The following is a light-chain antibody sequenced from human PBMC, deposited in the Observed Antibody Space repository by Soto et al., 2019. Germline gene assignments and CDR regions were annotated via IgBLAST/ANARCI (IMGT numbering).Light chain of an antibody. Sequence: QSALTQPASVSGSPGQSITISCTGTSRDVGHYDYVSWYQQHPGKAPRLMIYDVNNRPSGVSNRFSGSKSGNTASLTISGLHAEDEADYYCNAYSTRSTPLVFGGGTKLTVL. J-gene: IGLJ2*01. V-gene: IGLV2-14*03. CDR1: SRDVGHYDY. CDR3: NAYSTRSTPLV. CDR2: DVN.